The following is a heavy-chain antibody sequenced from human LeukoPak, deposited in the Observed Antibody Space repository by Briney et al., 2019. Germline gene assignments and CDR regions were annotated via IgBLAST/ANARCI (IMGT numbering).Heavy chain of an antibody. J-gene: IGHJ4*02. CDR1: GYTFTGYY. Sequence: ASVKVSWKASGYTFTGYYMHWVRQAPGQGLEWMGWINPNSGGTNYAQKFQGRVTMTRDTSISTAYMELSRLRSDDTAVYYCASHKKELRYFDWPAAFDYWGQGTLVTVSS. V-gene: IGHV1-2*02. CDR3: ASHKKELRYFDWPAAFDY. CDR2: INPNSGGT. D-gene: IGHD3-9*01.